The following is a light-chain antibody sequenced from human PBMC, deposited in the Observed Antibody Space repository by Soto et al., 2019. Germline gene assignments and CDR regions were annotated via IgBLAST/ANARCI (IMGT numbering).Light chain of an antibody. CDR2: DVN. J-gene: IGLJ2*01. Sequence: QSVLTQPASVSGSPGQSITISCTGTSSDVGAYNYVSWYQQYPGRAPKLMIYDVNNRPSGVSNRFSGSKSGNTASLTISGLQAEDEADYFCSSYTTSSTPVVFGGGTKLTVL. V-gene: IGLV2-14*01. CDR3: SSYTTSSTPVV. CDR1: SSDVGAYNY.